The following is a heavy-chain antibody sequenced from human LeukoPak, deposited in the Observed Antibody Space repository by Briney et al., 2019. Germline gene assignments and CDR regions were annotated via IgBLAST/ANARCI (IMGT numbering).Heavy chain of an antibody. V-gene: IGHV4-59*08. J-gene: IGHJ6*02. CDR2: IYYSGST. Sequence: SETLSLACTVAGGSISSYYWSWIRQPPGEGLEWIGYIYYSGSTNFNPSLKSRVTISVDTSKNQFSLKLSSVTAADTAVYYCARLEVSPGYYYYYGMDVWGQGTTVTVSS. CDR1: GGSISSYY. CDR3: ARLEVSPGYYYYYGMDV. D-gene: IGHD7-27*01.